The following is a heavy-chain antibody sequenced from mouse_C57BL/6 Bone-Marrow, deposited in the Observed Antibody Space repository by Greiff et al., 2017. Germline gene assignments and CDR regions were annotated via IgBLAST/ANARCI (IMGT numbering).Heavy chain of an antibody. CDR2: ISSGSSTI. CDR3: ARGDYGIAWFAY. D-gene: IGHD1-1*01. CDR1: GFTFSDYG. V-gene: IGHV5-17*01. J-gene: IGHJ3*01. Sequence: EVMLVESGGGLVKPGGSLKLSCAASGFTFSDYGMHWVRQAPEKGLEWVAYISSGSSTIYYADTVKGRFTISRDNAKNTLFLQMTSLRSEDTAMYYCARGDYGIAWFAYWGQGNLVTVSA.